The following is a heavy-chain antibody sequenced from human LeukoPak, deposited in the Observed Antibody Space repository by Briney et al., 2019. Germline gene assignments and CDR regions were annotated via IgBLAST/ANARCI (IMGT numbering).Heavy chain of an antibody. CDR3: ARAAYCGGDCYLFDY. CDR1: GFTFTTYN. CDR2: ISSSSGTI. D-gene: IGHD2-21*02. V-gene: IGHV3-48*02. Sequence: PGGSLRLSCAASGFTFTTYNMNWVRQAPGKGLEWVSYISSSSGTIYYADSVKGRFTISRDNAKNSLYLQMNSLRDEDTAVYYCARAAYCGGDCYLFDYWGQGTLVTVFS. J-gene: IGHJ4*02.